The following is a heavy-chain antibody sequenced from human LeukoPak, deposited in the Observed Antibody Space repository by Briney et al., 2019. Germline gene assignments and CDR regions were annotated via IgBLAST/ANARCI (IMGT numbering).Heavy chain of an antibody. CDR3: ARASDYGDYVDYFDY. V-gene: IGHV1-2*02. CDR1: GYTFTGYY. J-gene: IGHJ4*02. CDR2: INPNSGGT. Sequence: ASVKVSCKASGYTFTGYYMHWVRQAPGQGLEWMGWINPNSGGTNYAQKLQGRVTMTTDTSTSTAYMELRSLRSDDTAVYYCARASDYGDYVDYFDYWGQGTLVTVSS. D-gene: IGHD4-17*01.